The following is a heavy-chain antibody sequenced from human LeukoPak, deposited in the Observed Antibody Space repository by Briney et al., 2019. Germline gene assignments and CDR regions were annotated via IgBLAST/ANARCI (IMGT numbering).Heavy chain of an antibody. J-gene: IGHJ4*02. D-gene: IGHD1-26*01. CDR3: VRDRGEFSYSHDY. CDR1: GGSISSYY. CDR2: IYYSGST. V-gene: IGHV4-59*12. Sequence: SETLSLTCTVSGGSISSYYWSWIRQPPGKGLEWIGYIYYSGSTNYNPSLKSRVTISVDRSKNQFSLKLSSVTAADTAVYYCVRDRGEFSYSHDYWGQGTLVTVSS.